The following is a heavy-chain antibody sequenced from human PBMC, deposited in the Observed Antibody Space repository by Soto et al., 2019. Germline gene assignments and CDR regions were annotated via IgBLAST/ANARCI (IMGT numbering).Heavy chain of an antibody. CDR1: GFTFSNAW. J-gene: IGHJ4*02. CDR2: IKSKTDGGTT. D-gene: IGHD4-17*01. Sequence: GGSLRLSCAASGFTFSNAWMSWVRKAPGKGLEWVGRIKSKTDGGTTDYAAPVKGRFTISRDDSKNTLYLQMNSLKTEDTAVYYCTTEIDYGGNFDYWGQGTLVTVSS. V-gene: IGHV3-15*01. CDR3: TTEIDYGGNFDY.